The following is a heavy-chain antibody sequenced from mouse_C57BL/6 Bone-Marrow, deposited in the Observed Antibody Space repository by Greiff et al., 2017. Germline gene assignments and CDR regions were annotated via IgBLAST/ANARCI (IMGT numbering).Heavy chain of an antibody. CDR2: IRLKSDNYAT. J-gene: IGHJ2*01. Sequence: EVMLVESGGGLVQPGGSMKLSCVASGFTFSNYWMNWVRQSPEKGLEWVAQIRLKSDNYATHYAESVKGRFTISRDDSKSSVYLQMNNLRAEDTGIYYCTALKAVVDPFDYWGQGTTLTVSS. V-gene: IGHV6-3*01. CDR3: TALKAVVDPFDY. D-gene: IGHD1-1*01. CDR1: GFTFSNYW.